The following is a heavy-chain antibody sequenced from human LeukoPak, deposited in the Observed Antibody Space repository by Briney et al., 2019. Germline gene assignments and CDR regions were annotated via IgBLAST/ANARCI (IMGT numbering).Heavy chain of an antibody. CDR2: ISSSSSYI. CDR1: GFTFRSYS. J-gene: IGHJ4*02. Sequence: GGSLRLSCAASGFTFRSYSMNWVRQAPGKGLEWVSSISSSSSYIYYADSVKGRFTISRDNAKNSLYLQMNSLRAEDTAVYYCARARGSYYVGVFDYWGQGTLVTVSS. D-gene: IGHD1-26*01. CDR3: ARARGSYYVGVFDY. V-gene: IGHV3-21*01.